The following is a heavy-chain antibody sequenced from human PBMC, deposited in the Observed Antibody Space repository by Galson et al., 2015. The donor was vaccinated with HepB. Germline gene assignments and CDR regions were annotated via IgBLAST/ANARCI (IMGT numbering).Heavy chain of an antibody. CDR2: IDNDGTGT. CDR1: GFTFNNYW. D-gene: IGHD4/OR15-4a*01. CDR3: ARRQCIGASCYLDS. Sequence: LRLSCAASGFTFNNYWMHWVRQAPGKGLVWVSRIDNDGTGTDYGDSVKGRFTISRDNAKNTLYLVMSGLRADDTAVYFCARRQCIGASCYLDSWGQGTLVTVSS. J-gene: IGHJ4*02. V-gene: IGHV3-74*01.